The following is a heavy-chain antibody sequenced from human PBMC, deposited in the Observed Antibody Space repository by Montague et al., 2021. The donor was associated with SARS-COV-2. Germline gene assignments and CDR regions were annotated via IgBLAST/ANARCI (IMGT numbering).Heavy chain of an antibody. CDR1: GFSLSTSGMC. CDR2: IDWDGDK. J-gene: IGHJ6*02. CDR3: ARGPSDTYYYNGMDV. V-gene: IGHV2-70*11. Sequence: PALVKPTQTLTLTCTFSGFSLSTSGMCVSWIRQPPGKALEWLARIDWDGDKYYNTSLKSRLTISKDTSKNLVVLTMTNMDPVDTATYHCARGPSDTYYYNGMDVWGRGTTVTVSS.